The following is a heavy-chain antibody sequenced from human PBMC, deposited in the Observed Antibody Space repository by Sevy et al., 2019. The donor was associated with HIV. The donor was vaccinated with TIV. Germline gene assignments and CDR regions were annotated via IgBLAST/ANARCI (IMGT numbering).Heavy chain of an antibody. J-gene: IGHJ5*02. CDR3: ARGGGLSPHHWLDP. D-gene: IGHD3-16*01. Sequence: SVKVSCKASGGTFSSYGITWGRQAPGRGLEWMGEIIPIFGSANYGQTFQGRVTMTADQSTSTAYMELSSLRSDDTAVYYCARGGGLSPHHWLDPWGQGTLVTVSS. CDR2: IIPIFGSA. V-gene: IGHV1-69*13. CDR1: GGTFSSYG.